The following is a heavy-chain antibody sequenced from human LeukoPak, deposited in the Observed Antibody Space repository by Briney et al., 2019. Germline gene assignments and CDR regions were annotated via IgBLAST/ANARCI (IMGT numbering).Heavy chain of an antibody. CDR2: IYYSGST. CDR3: AREGDYGDYVNY. CDR1: GVSISSYY. Sequence: SETLSLTCTVSGVSISSYYWSWIRQPPGKGLEWIGYIYYSGSTNYNPSLKSRVTISVDTSKNQFFLKLNSVTAADTAVYYCAREGDYGDYVNYWGQGTLVTVSS. V-gene: IGHV4-59*01. J-gene: IGHJ4*02. D-gene: IGHD4-17*01.